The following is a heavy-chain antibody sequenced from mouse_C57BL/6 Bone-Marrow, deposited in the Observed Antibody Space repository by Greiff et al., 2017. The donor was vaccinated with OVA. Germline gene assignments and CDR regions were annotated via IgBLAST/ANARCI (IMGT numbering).Heavy chain of an antibody. D-gene: IGHD2-3*01. CDR2: ISYDGSN. CDR3: AREWDGYYDY. CDR1: GFSITSGYY. V-gene: IGHV3-6*01. Sequence: EVKLVESGPGLVKPSQSLSLTCSVTGFSITSGYYWNWIRQFPGNKLEWMGYISYDGSNNYNPSLKNRISITRDTSKNQFFLKLNSVTTEDTATYYCAREWDGYYDYWGQGTTLTVSS. J-gene: IGHJ2*01.